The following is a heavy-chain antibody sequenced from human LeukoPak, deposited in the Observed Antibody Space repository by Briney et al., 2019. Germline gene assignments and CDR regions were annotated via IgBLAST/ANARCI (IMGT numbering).Heavy chain of an antibody. CDR1: GGSISSGDYY. J-gene: IGHJ3*02. V-gene: IGHV4-30-4*01. CDR3: ARERGQSPRRAFDI. CDR2: IYCSGST. Sequence: PSETLSLTCTVSGGSISSGDYYWSWIRQPPGKGLEWIGYIYCSGSTYYNPSLKSRVTISVDTSKNQFSLKLSSVIAADTAVYYCARERGQSPRRAFDIWGQGTMVTVSS.